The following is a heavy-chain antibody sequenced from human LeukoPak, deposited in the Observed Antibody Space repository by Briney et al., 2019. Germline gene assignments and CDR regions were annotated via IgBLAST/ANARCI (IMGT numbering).Heavy chain of an antibody. D-gene: IGHD1-26*01. V-gene: IGHV4-39*07. CDR2: IFYSGST. CDR1: GGSISSSSHY. J-gene: IGHJ6*02. CDR3: ARLGSRVLGYYYGMDV. Sequence: SETLSLTCIVSGGSISSSSHYWGWIRQPPGKGLEWIGSIFYSGSTNYNPSLKSRVTISVDTSKNQFSLKLSSVTAADTAVYYCARLGSRVLGYYYGMDVWGQGTTVTVSS.